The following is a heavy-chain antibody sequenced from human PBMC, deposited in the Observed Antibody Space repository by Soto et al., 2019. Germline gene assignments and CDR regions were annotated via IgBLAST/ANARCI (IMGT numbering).Heavy chain of an antibody. Sequence: SETLSLTCGVSGGTVAGSHRWSWVRQSPGRGLEWIGNVYHTGDTNFNPSLQSRVTFSVDKSNNQFSLRLTSVTAADTAVYFCAREIVTAGGNNYFDPWGPGTLVTVSS. J-gene: IGHJ5*02. V-gene: IGHV4-4*02. CDR2: VYHTGDT. CDR1: GGTVAGSHR. D-gene: IGHD2-21*02. CDR3: AREIVTAGGNNYFDP.